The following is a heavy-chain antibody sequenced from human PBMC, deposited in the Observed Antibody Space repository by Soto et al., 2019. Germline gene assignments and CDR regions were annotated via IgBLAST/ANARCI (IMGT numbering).Heavy chain of an antibody. CDR3: ASSNRITMVRGPRAFDI. Sequence: GGPRVRYCGGSGRTLGSYWMHWVRQAPGKGLVWVSRINTDGSVAMYVDSVKGRFTISRDNAKNTLFLHMNSLRAEDTAVYYCASSNRITMVRGPRAFDISGQGTMVTVSS. CDR1: GRTLGSYW. V-gene: IGHV3-74*03. D-gene: IGHD3-10*01. CDR2: INTDGSVA. J-gene: IGHJ3*02.